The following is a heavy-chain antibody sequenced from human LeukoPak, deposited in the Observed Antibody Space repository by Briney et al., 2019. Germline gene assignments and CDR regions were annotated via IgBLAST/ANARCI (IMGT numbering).Heavy chain of an antibody. CDR1: GSTFSSYA. Sequence: HPGASLRLSCASSGSTFSSYAMSWVRQAPGKGLAWVSAISGSGGSTYYADSVKGRFTISRDKSKNTMYLQMTSLRAEDTAVYYWGIHYDHWGQGTLVTVSS. CDR3: GIHYDH. J-gene: IGHJ4*02. CDR2: ISGSGGST. V-gene: IGHV3-23*01.